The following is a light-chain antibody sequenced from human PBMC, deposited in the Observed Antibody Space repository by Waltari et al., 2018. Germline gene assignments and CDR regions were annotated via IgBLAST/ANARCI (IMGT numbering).Light chain of an antibody. CDR1: SSDIGGYNY. V-gene: IGLV2-11*01. CDR2: EVS. Sequence: QAALTQPRSVSGSPGQSVTISCTGTSSDIGGYNYVSWYQQYPGTAPKLMIYEVSKRPSGVSDRFSCSKSGNTASLTISGLQAEDEADYYCSSYVGSNTYIFGAGTRLTVL. J-gene: IGLJ1*01. CDR3: SSYVGSNTYI.